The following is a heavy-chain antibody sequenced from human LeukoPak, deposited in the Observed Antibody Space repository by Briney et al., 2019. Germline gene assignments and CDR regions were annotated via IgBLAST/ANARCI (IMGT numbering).Heavy chain of an antibody. CDR1: GFSFSTSW. CDR2: INDDGSRT. D-gene: IGHD6-13*01. J-gene: IGHJ6*02. V-gene: IGHV3-74*03. CDR3: AKDRGSSSSSYYPTNYYYYGMDV. Sequence: PGGSLRLSCAASGFSFSTSWMHWVRQAPGKGLVWVSRINDDGSRTTSADSVKGRFTISRDNAKNTVYLRMNSLRAEDTAVYYCAKDRGSSSSSYYPTNYYYYGMDVWGQGTTVTVSS.